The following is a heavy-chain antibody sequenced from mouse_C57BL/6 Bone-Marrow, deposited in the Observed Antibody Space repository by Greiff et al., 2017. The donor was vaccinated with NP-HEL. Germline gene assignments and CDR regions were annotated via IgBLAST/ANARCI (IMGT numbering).Heavy chain of an antibody. CDR3: ARGWYFDV. V-gene: IGHV1-50*01. CDR2: IDPSDSYT. CDR1: GYTFTSYW. J-gene: IGHJ1*03. Sequence: VQLQQPGASVKLSCKASGYTFTSYWMQWVKQRPGQGLEWIGEIDPSDSYTNYNQKFKGKATLTVDTSSSTAYMQLSSLTSEDSAVYYCARGWYFDVWGTGTTVTVSS.